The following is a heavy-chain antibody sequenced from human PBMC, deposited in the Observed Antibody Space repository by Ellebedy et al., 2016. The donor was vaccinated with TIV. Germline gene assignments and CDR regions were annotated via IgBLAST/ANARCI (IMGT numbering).Heavy chain of an antibody. D-gene: IGHD3-22*01. Sequence: ASVKVSXXASGYTFTSYYIHWVRQAPGQGLEWMGIINPSGGSTTYAQKFQGRVTMTRDTSTNTVYMELSSLRSEDTAVYYCARLHHYYDSSHYYPADDYWGQGTLVTVSS. V-gene: IGHV1-46*01. J-gene: IGHJ4*02. CDR3: ARLHHYYDSSHYYPADDY. CDR2: INPSGGST. CDR1: GYTFTSYY.